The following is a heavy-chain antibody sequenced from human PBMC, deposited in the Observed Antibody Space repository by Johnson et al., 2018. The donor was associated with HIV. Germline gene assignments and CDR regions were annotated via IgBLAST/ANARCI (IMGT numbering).Heavy chain of an antibody. CDR1: GFTFTSFA. V-gene: IGHV3-30-3*01. CDR2: ISYDGSNK. J-gene: IGHJ3*02. D-gene: IGHD5-18*01. CDR3: AKDEGYGKFDAFDI. Sequence: VQLVESGGGVVQPGTSLRLSCAASGFTFTSFAMHWVRQAPGKGLEWVGFISYDGSNKYYADSVKGRFTISRDNSKNTLYLQMNSLRAEDTAVFYCAKDEGYGKFDAFDIWGQGTMVTVSS.